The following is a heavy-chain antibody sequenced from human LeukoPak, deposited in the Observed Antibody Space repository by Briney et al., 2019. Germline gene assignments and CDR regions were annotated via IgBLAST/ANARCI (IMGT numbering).Heavy chain of an antibody. CDR3: ASTGEVGWYFDL. J-gene: IGHJ2*01. V-gene: IGHV1-46*01. CDR1: GYTFTSYY. CDR2: INPSGGST. D-gene: IGHD3-16*01. Sequence: ASVKVSCKASGYTFTSYYMHWVRQAPGQGLEWMGIINPSGGSTSYAQKFQGRVTMTRDMSTSTVYMELSSLRSEDTAVYYCASTGEVGWYFDLWGRGTLVTVSS.